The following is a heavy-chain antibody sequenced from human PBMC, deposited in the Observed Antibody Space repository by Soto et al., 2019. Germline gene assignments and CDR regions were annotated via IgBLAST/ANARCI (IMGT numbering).Heavy chain of an antibody. V-gene: IGHV4-59*01. CDR2: IYYRGST. J-gene: IGHJ4*02. CDR3: GRYAGYVDS. D-gene: IGHD2-2*01. Sequence: SVTLSLRCSVAGGSSVSYCCRWIRQPPGRGLEWIGDIYYRGSTNYNPSLESRVAISIDTSKTQFSLKVSSVTAADTAVYYCGRYAGYVDSWGQGTLVTVSS. CDR1: GGSSVSYC.